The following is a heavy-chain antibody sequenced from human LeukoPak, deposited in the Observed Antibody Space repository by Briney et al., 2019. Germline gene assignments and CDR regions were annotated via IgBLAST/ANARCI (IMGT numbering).Heavy chain of an antibody. CDR2: TKPDGSAE. D-gene: IGHD2-15*01. CDR3: ARDGGLNTIFAF. V-gene: IGHV3-7*01. Sequence: AGGSLRLSCAASGVTFRNYWMGGVRQAPGKGREWVANTKPDGSAEYYADSVRGRFTTSRDNANNLLYLQMNWLRAEDTAVYYCARDGGLNTIFAFWGQGTLVTVST. J-gene: IGHJ4*02. CDR1: GVTFRNYW.